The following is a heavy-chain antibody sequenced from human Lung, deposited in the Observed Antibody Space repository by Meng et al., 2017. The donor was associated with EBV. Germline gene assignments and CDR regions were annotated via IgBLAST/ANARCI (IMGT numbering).Heavy chain of an antibody. Sequence: QLQPEESGPGLAKPSQTLSLPCAVSGGSISSGGFYWSWIRQPPGKGLEWIGYIYHSGSTYYNPSLKSRVTISVDRSKNQFSLKLSSVTAADTAVYYCARAVDTGYFDYWGQGTLVTVSS. CDR3: ARAVDTGYFDY. CDR1: GGSISSGGFY. D-gene: IGHD5-18*01. J-gene: IGHJ4*02. V-gene: IGHV4-30-2*01. CDR2: IYHSGST.